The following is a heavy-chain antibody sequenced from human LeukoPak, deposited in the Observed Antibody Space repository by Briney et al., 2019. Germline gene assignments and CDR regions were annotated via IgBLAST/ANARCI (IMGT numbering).Heavy chain of an antibody. Sequence: GGSLRLSCAASGFTFSSYWMSWVRQAPGKGLEWVGRIKSKTDGGTTDYAAPVKGRFTISRDDSKHTLYLQMNSLKTEDTAVYYCTTEGDYVWGSYRYSHYWGQGALVTVSS. CDR2: IKSKTDGGTT. J-gene: IGHJ4*02. CDR1: GFTFSSYW. CDR3: TTEGDYVWGSYRYSHY. V-gene: IGHV3-15*01. D-gene: IGHD3-16*02.